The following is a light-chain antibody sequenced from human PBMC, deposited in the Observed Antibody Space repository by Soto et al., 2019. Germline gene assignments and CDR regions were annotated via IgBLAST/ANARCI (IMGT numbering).Light chain of an antibody. J-gene: IGKJ2*01. CDR2: KVS. CDR1: HGRVYRLGNTF. Sequence: VVMTQSPLSLPVPVGQPASISCRSRHGRVYRLGNTFLAGFFQRPGQSPRRLRFKVSTGDPGVQDIFSGSGSGTDFTLHISRVEAEDGGVYYSLQYTHRHHTFGQGTKRDIK. CDR3: LQYTHRHHT. V-gene: IGKV2-30*01.